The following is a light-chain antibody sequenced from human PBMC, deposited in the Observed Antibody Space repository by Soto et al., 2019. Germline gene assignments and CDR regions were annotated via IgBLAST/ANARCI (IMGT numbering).Light chain of an antibody. V-gene: IGLV1-40*01. J-gene: IGLJ2*01. Sequence: VLTQPPSVSGAPGQRVTISCTESSSDIGAGYDVHWYQQLPGTAPKLLIFDNNNRPSGVPDRFSGSKSGTSASLAITGLQAEDEADYYCQSYDGSLSGVLFGGGTKLTVL. CDR2: DNN. CDR3: QSYDGSLSGVL. CDR1: SSDIGAGYD.